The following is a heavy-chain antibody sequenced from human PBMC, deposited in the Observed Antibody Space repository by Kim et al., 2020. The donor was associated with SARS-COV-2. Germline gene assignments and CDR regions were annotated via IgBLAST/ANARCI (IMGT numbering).Heavy chain of an antibody. V-gene: IGHV1-2*02. D-gene: IGHD3-22*01. CDR1: GYTFTGYY. Sequence: ASVKVSCKASGYTFTGYYMHWVRQAPGQGLEWMGWINPNSGGTNYAQKFQGRVTMTRDTSISTAYMELSRLRSDDTAVYYCARIPPPEYYYDSSGPRWSFDYWGQGTLVTVSS. CDR3: ARIPPPEYYYDSSGPRWSFDY. J-gene: IGHJ4*02. CDR2: INPNSGGT.